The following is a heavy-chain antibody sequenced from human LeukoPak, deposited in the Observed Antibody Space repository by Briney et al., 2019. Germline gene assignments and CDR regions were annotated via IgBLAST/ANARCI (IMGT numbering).Heavy chain of an antibody. J-gene: IGHJ4*02. CDR1: GYSFTSYW. V-gene: IGHV5-10-1*01. D-gene: IGHD3-10*01. CDR2: IDPSDSYT. Sequence: GESLEISCQGSGYSFTSYWINWVRQLPGKGLEWMGRIDPSDSYTNYSPSFQGPVTLSADKSITTAYLQWSSLKASDTTMYYCARQGLSGGYYFDYWGQGTLVTVSS. CDR3: ARQGLSGGYYFDY.